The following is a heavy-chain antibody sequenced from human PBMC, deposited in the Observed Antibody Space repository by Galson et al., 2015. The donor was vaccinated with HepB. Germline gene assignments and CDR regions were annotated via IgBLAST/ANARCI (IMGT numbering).Heavy chain of an antibody. Sequence: QSGAEGKKPGESLKISCKGSGYSFTSYWIGWVRQMPGKGLGWRGIIYPGDSDTRYSPSFQGQVTISAHKSISTAYLQWSSLKASDTAMYYCARHLSSDPPHSRRYYYYGMDVWGQGTTVTVS. CDR3: ARHLSSDPPHSRRYYYYGMDV. CDR2: IYPGDSDT. V-gene: IGHV5-51*01. J-gene: IGHJ6*02. D-gene: IGHD3-22*01. CDR1: GYSFTSYW.